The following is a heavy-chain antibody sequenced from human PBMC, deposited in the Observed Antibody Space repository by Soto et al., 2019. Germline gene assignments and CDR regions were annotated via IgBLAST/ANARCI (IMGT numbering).Heavy chain of an antibody. Sequence: QVHLQESGPGLVKPSETLSLTCTVSGGSVSSGSFYWSWIRQSPGKGLEWIANIYYSVRANYNSSLHSRVTMSVDTSNNQCSLKLSSLTAADTAVYYCAREWLGGLGHYFDLWGRGHLVTVSS. CDR3: AREWLGGLGHYFDL. CDR1: GGSVSSGSFY. J-gene: IGHJ2*01. V-gene: IGHV4-61*01. D-gene: IGHD3-10*01. CDR2: IYYSVRA.